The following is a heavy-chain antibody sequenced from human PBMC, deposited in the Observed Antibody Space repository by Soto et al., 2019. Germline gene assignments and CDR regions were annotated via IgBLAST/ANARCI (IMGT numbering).Heavy chain of an antibody. CDR3: ARYRYSSSWYAGYNWFDP. J-gene: IGHJ5*02. Sequence: ASVKVSCKXSGYTFTSYAMHWVRQAPGQRLEWMGWINAGNGNTKYSQKFQGRVTITRDTSASTAYMELSSLRSEDTAVYYCARYRYSSSWYAGYNWFDPWGQGTLVTVSS. V-gene: IGHV1-3*01. CDR1: GYTFTSYA. D-gene: IGHD6-13*01. CDR2: INAGNGNT.